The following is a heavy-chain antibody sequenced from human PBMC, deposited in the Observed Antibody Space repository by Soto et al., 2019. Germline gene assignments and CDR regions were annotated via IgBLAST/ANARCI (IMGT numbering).Heavy chain of an antibody. CDR2: MNPNSGNT. D-gene: IGHD6-13*01. CDR1: GYTFTSYD. V-gene: IGHV1-8*01. Sequence: ASVEVSWKXSGYTFTSYDINCVRQATRQGLEWMGWMNPNSGNTGYAQKFQGRVTMTRNTSISTAYMELSSLRSEDTALYYCARHSSSWYHYYYYYGMDVWGQATTVTVSS. J-gene: IGHJ6*02. CDR3: ARHSSSWYHYYYYYGMDV.